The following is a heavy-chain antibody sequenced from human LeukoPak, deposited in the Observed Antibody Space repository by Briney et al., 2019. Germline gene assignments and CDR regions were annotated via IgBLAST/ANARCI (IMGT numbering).Heavy chain of an antibody. CDR1: VFTFSTYN. J-gene: IGHJ6*03. D-gene: IGHD3-10*01. CDR2: ITSSSSNT. CDR3: ERDPYNGGYGVSYYYYMGV. Sequence: GGSLTLTCAAYVFTFSTYNMNWLRQAPGKGLEWVSSITSSSSNTFYPYPVKGRFTISRNNVKNSLYLQMNRLRAEDTAIYYCERDPYNGGYGVSYYYYMGVWGKVATVT. V-gene: IGHV3-21*06.